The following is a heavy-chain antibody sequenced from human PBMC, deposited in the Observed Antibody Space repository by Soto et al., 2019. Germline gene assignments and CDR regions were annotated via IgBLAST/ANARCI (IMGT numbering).Heavy chain of an antibody. D-gene: IGHD4-17*01. CDR3: ARGPNDYGLFDY. V-gene: IGHV1-69*11. Sequence: QAPGQGLEWMGRIIPILGTANYAQKFQGRVTITADESTSTAYMELSSLRSEDTVVYYRARGPNDYGLFDYWGQGTLVTVPS. J-gene: IGHJ4*02. CDR2: IIPILGTA.